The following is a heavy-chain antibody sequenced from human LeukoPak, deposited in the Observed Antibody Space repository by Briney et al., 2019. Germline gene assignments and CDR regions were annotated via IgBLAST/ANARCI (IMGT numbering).Heavy chain of an antibody. CDR2: IRSKAYGGTT. CDR1: GFTFSTYA. D-gene: IGHD6-19*01. Sequence: PGGSLRLSCAASGFTFSTYAMSWFRQAPGKGLEWVGFIRSKAYGGTTEYAASVKGRFTIPRDDSKSIAYLQMNSLKTEDTAVYYCTRDRGSGARGTTWGQGTMVTVSS. V-gene: IGHV3-49*03. J-gene: IGHJ3*01. CDR3: TRDRGSGARGTT.